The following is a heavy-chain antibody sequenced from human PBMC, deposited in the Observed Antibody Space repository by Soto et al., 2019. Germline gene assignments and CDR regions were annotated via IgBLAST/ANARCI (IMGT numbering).Heavy chain of an antibody. D-gene: IGHD6-19*01. CDR3: ARDWSGSLAGTLDY. CDR2: ISYDGSNK. V-gene: IGHV3-30-3*01. Sequence: QVQLVESGGGVVHPGRSLRLSCAASGFTFSNYAMHRVRQAPGKGLEWVAFISYDGSNKFYADSVKGRFTISRDNSKNTLYVQMNSLRVEDTALYYCARDWSGSLAGTLDYWGQGTPVTVSS. J-gene: IGHJ4*02. CDR1: GFTFSNYA.